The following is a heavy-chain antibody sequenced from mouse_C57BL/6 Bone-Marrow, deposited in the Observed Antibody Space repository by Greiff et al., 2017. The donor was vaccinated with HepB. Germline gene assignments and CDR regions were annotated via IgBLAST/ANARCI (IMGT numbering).Heavy chain of an antibody. CDR3: ASLTGSYAMDY. V-gene: IGHV5-6*01. D-gene: IGHD4-1*01. CDR1: GFTFSSYG. Sequence: EVKLMESGGDLVKPGGSLKLSFAASGFTFSSYGMSWVRQTPDKRLEWVATISSGGSYTYYPDSVKGRFTISRDNAKNTLYLQMSSLKSEDTAMYYCASLTGSYAMDYWGQGTSVTVSS. CDR2: ISSGGSYT. J-gene: IGHJ4*01.